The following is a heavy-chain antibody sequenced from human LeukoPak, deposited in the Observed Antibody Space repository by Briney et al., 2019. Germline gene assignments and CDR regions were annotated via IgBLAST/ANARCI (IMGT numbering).Heavy chain of an antibody. V-gene: IGHV4-30-2*01. Sequence: SETLSLTCTVSGGSISSGGYYWSWIRQPPGKGLEWIGYIYHSGSTYYNPSLKSRVTISVDRSKNQFSLKLSSVTAADTAVYYCARVRVDTAMDFDYWGQGTLVTVSS. D-gene: IGHD5-18*01. CDR2: IYHSGST. J-gene: IGHJ4*02. CDR3: ARVRVDTAMDFDY. CDR1: GGSISSGGYY.